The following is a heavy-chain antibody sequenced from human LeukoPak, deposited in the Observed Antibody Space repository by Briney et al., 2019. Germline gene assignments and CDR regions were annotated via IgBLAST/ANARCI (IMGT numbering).Heavy chain of an antibody. CDR1: GGTFSSYA. J-gene: IGHJ4*02. D-gene: IGHD3-9*01. CDR3: ARALSGYLPAYFDY. CDR2: IIPIFGTA. Sequence: SVKVSCKASGGTFSSYAISWVRQAPGQGLEWMRGIIPIFGTANYAQKFQGRVTITADESTSTAYMELSSLRSEDTAVYYCARALSGYLPAYFDYWGQGTLVTVSS. V-gene: IGHV1-69*13.